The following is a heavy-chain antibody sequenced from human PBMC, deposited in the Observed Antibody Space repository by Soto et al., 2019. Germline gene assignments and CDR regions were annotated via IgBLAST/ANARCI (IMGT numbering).Heavy chain of an antibody. V-gene: IGHV1-46*01. CDR2: INLSAGST. D-gene: IGHD3-9*01. J-gene: IGHJ6*02. CDR3: ASREPDILTTYSYSMDV. Sequence: ASVKVSCKASGHTFTSYYMHWVRQAPGQGLEWIGIINLSAGSTSYAQKFQGRVTITRDTSTSTVYMDMSSLRSEDTAVYYCASREPDILTTYSYSMDVSGQGNTVIV. CDR1: GHTFTSYY.